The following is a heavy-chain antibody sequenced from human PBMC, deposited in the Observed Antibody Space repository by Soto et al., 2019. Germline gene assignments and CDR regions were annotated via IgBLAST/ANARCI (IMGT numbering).Heavy chain of an antibody. Sequence: QVQLVESGGGVVQPGRSLRLSCAASGFTFSSYGMHWVRQAPGKGLEWVAVISYDGSNKYYADSVKGRFTISRDNSKNTLYLQMNSLRAEDTAVYYCAKDFAFDQHYFDHWGQGTLVTVSS. J-gene: IGHJ4*02. CDR1: GFTFSSYG. CDR3: AKDFAFDQHYFDH. D-gene: IGHD3-9*01. CDR2: ISYDGSNK. V-gene: IGHV3-30*18.